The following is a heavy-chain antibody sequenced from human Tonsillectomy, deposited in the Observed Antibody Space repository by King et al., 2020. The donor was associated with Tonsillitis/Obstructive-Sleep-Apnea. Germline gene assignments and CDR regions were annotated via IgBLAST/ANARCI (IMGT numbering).Heavy chain of an antibody. CDR1: GGSFSGYY. D-gene: IGHD2-15*01. J-gene: IGHJ6*03. Sequence: VQLQQWGAGLLKPSETLSLTCAVYGGSFSGYYWSWIRQSPGKGLEWIGEINHGGSTNHNPSLKSRVTISVDTSKNQFSLKLSSVTAADTAVYYCARGDIVVVVAATGKNGYCYMDVWGKGTTVTVSS. V-gene: IGHV4-34*01. CDR2: INHGGST. CDR3: ARGDIVVVVAATGKNGYCYMDV.